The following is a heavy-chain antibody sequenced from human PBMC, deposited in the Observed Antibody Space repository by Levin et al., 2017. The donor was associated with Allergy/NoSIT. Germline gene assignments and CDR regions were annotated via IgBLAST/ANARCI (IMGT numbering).Heavy chain of an antibody. CDR2: SRDRANSYTT. CDR3: TRVEGGGYYRH. D-gene: IGHD3-22*01. J-gene: IGHJ4*02. V-gene: IGHV3-72*01. Sequence: KGPEWVGRSRDRANSYTTSCAASVKDRFTVSRDDSKDSLYLHMSSLKTEDTAIYYCTRVEGGGYYRHWGQGTLVTVSS.